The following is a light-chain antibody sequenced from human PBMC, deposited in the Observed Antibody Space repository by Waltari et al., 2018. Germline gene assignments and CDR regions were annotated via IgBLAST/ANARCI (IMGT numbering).Light chain of an antibody. Sequence: LVLTQSPSASASLGASVKLTCTLSSGHSSNVIAWLQQQQEKGLRYLMKVNSDGSHSKGDKRPDRFSGSDSGTALYLALPGLQSQDAADYYWQTGGHGTWVFGGGSELTV. CDR2: VNSDGSH. J-gene: IGLJ3*02. CDR3: QTGGHGTWV. V-gene: IGLV4-69*01. CDR1: SGHSSNV.